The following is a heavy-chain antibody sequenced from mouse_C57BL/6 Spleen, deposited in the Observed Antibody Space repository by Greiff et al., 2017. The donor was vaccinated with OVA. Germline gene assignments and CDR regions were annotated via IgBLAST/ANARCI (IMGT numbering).Heavy chain of an antibody. CDR3: AHYGNYPFAY. Sequence: QVQLQQPGAELVRPGSSVKLSCKASGYTFTSYWMHWVKQRPIQGLEWIGNIDPSDSETHYTQKFKDKATLTVDKSSSTAYMQLSSLTSEDSAVYYCAHYGNYPFAYWGQGTLVTVSA. CDR2: IDPSDSET. CDR1: GYTFTSYW. D-gene: IGHD2-1*01. V-gene: IGHV1-52*01. J-gene: IGHJ3*01.